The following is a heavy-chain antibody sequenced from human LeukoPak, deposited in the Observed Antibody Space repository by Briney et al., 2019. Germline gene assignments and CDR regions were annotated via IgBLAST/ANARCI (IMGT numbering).Heavy chain of an antibody. D-gene: IGHD6-13*01. V-gene: IGHV3-23*01. J-gene: IGHJ4*02. CDR2: IIDSGGST. CDR3: AKAAPPPSIVLDY. CDR1: GLTLNQYA. Sequence: GGSLRLSCAASGLTLNQYAMMWARQAPGKGLEWVSAIIDSGGSTFYAESAKGRFTISRDIYKNTLYREENSLRGEDTAVYYCAKAAPPPSIVLDYWGQGTLVTVSS.